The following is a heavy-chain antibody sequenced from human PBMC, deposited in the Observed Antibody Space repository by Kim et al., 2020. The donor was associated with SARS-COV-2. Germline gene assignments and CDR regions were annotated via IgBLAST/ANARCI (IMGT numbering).Heavy chain of an antibody. CDR3: AKDAPIAAAPLASTGEYFHH. Sequence: GGSLRLSCAASGFTFSSYAMSWVRQAPGKGLEWVSAISGSGGSTYYADSVKGRFTISRDNSKNTLYLQMNSLRAEDTAVYYCAKDAPIAAAPLASTGEYFHHWGQGTLVTVSS. J-gene: IGHJ1*01. CDR2: ISGSGGST. CDR1: GFTFSSYA. V-gene: IGHV3-23*01. D-gene: IGHD6-13*01.